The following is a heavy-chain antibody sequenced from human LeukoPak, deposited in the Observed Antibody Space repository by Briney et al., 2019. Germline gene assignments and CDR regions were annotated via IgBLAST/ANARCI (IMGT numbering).Heavy chain of an antibody. CDR2: ISSSGSTI. V-gene: IGHV3-48*03. Sequence: GGSLRLSCVASGFTLSSYEMNWVRQAPGKGLEWVSYISSSGSTIYYADSVKGRFTISRDNAKNSLYLQMNSLRAEDTAVYYCARPPAVVGATTTVDYWGQGTLVTVSS. J-gene: IGHJ4*02. CDR1: GFTLSSYE. D-gene: IGHD1-26*01. CDR3: ARPPAVVGATTTVDY.